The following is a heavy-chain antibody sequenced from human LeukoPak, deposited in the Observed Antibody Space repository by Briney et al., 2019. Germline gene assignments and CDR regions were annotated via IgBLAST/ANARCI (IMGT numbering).Heavy chain of an antibody. CDR2: INPSGGSI. D-gene: IGHD3-22*01. V-gene: IGHV1-46*01. CDR3: AGSDTIGYSPREWDYWYFDL. J-gene: IGHJ2*01. Sequence: ASVKVSCKASGYIFSSYYMYWVRQAPGQGLEWMGIINPSGGSIRYAQKFQGRVTMTRDTSTSTVYTELSSLRSEDTAVYYCAGSDTIGYSPREWDYWYFDLWGRGTLVTVSS. CDR1: GYIFSSYY.